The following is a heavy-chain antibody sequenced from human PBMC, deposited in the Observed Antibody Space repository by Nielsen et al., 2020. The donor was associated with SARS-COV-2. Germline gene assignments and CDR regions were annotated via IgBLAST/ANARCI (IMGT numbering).Heavy chain of an antibody. V-gene: IGHV3-23*01. Sequence: GGSLRLSCAASGFTFSSYAMSWVRQAPGKGLEWVSAISGSGGSTYYADSVKGRFTISRDNSKNTLYLQMNSLRAEDTAVYYCAKSIVVVVAAYSSYFDYWGQGTLVTVSS. D-gene: IGHD2-15*01. CDR3: AKSIVVVVAAYSSYFDY. CDR1: GFTFSSYA. J-gene: IGHJ4*02. CDR2: ISGSGGST.